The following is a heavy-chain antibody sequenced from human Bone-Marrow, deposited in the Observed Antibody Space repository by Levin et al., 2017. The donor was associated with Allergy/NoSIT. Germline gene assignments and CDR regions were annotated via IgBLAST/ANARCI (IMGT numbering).Heavy chain of an antibody. Sequence: GGSLRLSCKVSGYSLIEISMQWVRQAPGKGLEWVGGFDPGDGKTIYAQKFQGRVNMTEDTSTNTAYMELSSLRSEDTAVYYCATNMGARPFDYYYYYMDVWGKGTTVTVSS. J-gene: IGHJ6*03. D-gene: IGHD1-26*01. CDR3: ATNMGARPFDYYYYYMDV. V-gene: IGHV1-24*01. CDR2: FDPGDGKT. CDR1: GYSLIEIS.